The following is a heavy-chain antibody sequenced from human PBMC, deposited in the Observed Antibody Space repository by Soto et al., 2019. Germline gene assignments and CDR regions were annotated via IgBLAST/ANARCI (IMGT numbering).Heavy chain of an antibody. J-gene: IGHJ4*02. CDR3: ARDRVVVITDYYFDY. Sequence: EVQLVESGGDLVQPGRSLRLSCAASGFTFSDHYMDWIRQVPGKGLEWVANIKQDGSEKYYVDSVKGRFTISRDNAKNSLYLQMNSLRAEDTAVYYCARDRVVVITDYYFDYWGQGTLVTVSS. V-gene: IGHV3-7*01. D-gene: IGHD3-22*01. CDR2: IKQDGSEK. CDR1: GFTFSDHY.